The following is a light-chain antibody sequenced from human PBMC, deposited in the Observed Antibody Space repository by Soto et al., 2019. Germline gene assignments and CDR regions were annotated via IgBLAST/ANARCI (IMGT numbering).Light chain of an antibody. J-gene: IGKJ1*01. V-gene: IGKV3-20*01. Sequence: EIVLTQSPGTLSLSPGERATLSCRASQSVSSSYLAWYQQKPGQAPRLLIYGASSRATGNPDMFSGSGSGTDFTLTISRLEPEDFAVYYCQQYGSWTFGQGTKVDIK. CDR2: GAS. CDR1: QSVSSSY. CDR3: QQYGSWT.